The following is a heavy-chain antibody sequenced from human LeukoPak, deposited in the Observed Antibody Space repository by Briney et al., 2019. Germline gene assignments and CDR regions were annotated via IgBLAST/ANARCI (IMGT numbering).Heavy chain of an antibody. CDR3: ARHGYSGYDPLHYYYYYGMDV. D-gene: IGHD5-12*01. V-gene: IGHV5-51*01. CDR1: GYSFTSYW. Sequence: GESLQISCKGSGYSFTSYWIGWVRPMPGKGLEWMGIIYPGDSDTRYSPSFQGQVTISADKSISTAYLQWSSLKASDTAMYYCARHGYSGYDPLHYYYYYGMDVWGQGTTVTVSS. CDR2: IYPGDSDT. J-gene: IGHJ6*02.